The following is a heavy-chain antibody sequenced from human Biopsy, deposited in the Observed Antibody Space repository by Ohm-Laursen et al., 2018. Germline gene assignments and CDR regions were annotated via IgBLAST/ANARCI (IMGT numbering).Heavy chain of an antibody. CDR3: ASLEDRTFDK. CDR2: IIPILHVP. CDR1: GYTFTDYS. V-gene: IGHV1-69*02. Sequence: SVKVSCKASGYTFTDYSLHWVRQAPGQGLEWMGRIIPILHVPTYAQSFQGRVTISADKSTSTAYMELSGLRSEDTAVYYCASLEDRTFDKWGQGTLVTVSS. J-gene: IGHJ4*02.